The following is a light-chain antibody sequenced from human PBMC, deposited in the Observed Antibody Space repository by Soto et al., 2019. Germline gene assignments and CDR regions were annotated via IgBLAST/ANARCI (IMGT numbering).Light chain of an antibody. CDR1: QSLLHSNGYNY. J-gene: IGKJ1*01. CDR3: MQTLQSWT. Sequence: DIVMTQSPLSLPVTPGEPASISCRSSQSLLHSNGYNYLDWYLQKPGQSPQLLIYLGSNRASGVPERFSGSGSGTDFTLEISRGEAEDVGVYYCMQTLQSWTFGQGTKVEIK. CDR2: LGS. V-gene: IGKV2-28*01.